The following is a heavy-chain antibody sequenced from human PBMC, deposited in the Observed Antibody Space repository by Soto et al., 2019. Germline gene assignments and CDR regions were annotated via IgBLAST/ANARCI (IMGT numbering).Heavy chain of an antibody. Sequence: QVQLVESGGGVVQPGRSLRLSCAASGFTFSNYGMHWVRQAPGKGLEWVAVILNDGSNRYHADSVKYRFTISRDNSKNTLYLQMNSLRAEDTAVYYCARDDEYSGNGMDVWGQGTTVTVS. CDR2: ILNDGSNR. J-gene: IGHJ6*02. CDR3: ARDDEYSGNGMDV. V-gene: IGHV3-33*01. CDR1: GFTFSNYG. D-gene: IGHD3-10*01.